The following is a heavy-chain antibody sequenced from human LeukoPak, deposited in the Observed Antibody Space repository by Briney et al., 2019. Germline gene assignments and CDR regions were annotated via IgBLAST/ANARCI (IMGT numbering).Heavy chain of an antibody. CDR2: IYHSGST. Sequence: SETLSLTCAVSGGYISSSNWWSWVRQPPGKGLEWIGEIYHSGSTNYNPSLKSRVTISVDKSKNQFSLKLSSVTAADTAVYYCARDSYGDLYFDSWGQGTLVTVSS. D-gene: IGHD4-17*01. V-gene: IGHV4-4*02. CDR3: ARDSYGDLYFDS. J-gene: IGHJ4*02. CDR1: GGYISSSNW.